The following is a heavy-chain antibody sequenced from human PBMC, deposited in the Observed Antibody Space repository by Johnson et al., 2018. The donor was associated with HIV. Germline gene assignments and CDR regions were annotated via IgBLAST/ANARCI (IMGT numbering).Heavy chain of an antibody. J-gene: IGHJ3*02. CDR1: GFTFGDYA. V-gene: IGHV3-49*03. CDR3: ARAVYSSAWAPGGAFES. D-gene: IGHD6-19*01. CDR2: IRSKASGGTT. Sequence: VQLVESGGGLVQPGRSLRLSCTASGFTFGDYAMSWFRQAPVKGLEWVGFIRSKASGGTTEYAASVKGRFTISRDDSKSIAYLQMNSLRVEDTAVYYCARAVYSSAWAPGGAFESWGQGTMVTVSS.